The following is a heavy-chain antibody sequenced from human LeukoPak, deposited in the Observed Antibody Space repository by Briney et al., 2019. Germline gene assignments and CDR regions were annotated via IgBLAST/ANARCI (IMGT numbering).Heavy chain of an antibody. D-gene: IGHD2-15*01. J-gene: IGHJ5*02. CDR2: INHSGST. CDR3: ARGIRGYCSGGSCYISSRPKNNWFDP. CDR1: GGSFSGYY. V-gene: IGHV4-34*01. Sequence: SETLSLTCAVYGGSFSGYYWSWIRQPPGKGLEWIGEINHSGSTNYNPSLKSRVTISVDTSKNQFSLKLSSVTAADTAVYYCARGIRGYCSGGSCYISSRPKNNWFDPWGQGTLVTVSS.